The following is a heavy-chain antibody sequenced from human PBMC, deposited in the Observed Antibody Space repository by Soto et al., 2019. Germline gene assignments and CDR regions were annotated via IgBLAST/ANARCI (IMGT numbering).Heavy chain of an antibody. CDR3: ARDHGSSSYFDGFDP. Sequence: EVQLVESGGGLAKPGGSLRLSCAASGFTFSSYSMNWVRQAPGKGLEWVSSISSSSSYIYYADSVKGRFTISRDNAKNSLYLQMNSLRAEDTAVYYCARDHGSSSYFDGFDPWGQGTLVTVSS. CDR2: ISSSSSYI. CDR1: GFTFSSYS. J-gene: IGHJ5*02. V-gene: IGHV3-21*01. D-gene: IGHD6-6*01.